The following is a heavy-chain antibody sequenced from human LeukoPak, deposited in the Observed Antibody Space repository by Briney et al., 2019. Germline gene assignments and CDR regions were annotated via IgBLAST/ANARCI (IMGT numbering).Heavy chain of an antibody. V-gene: IGHV3-9*01. D-gene: IGHD6-13*01. CDR1: GFTFDDYA. Sequence: GGSLRLSCAASGFTFDDYAMHWVRQAPGKGLEWVSGISWNSGSIGYADSVKGRFTISRDNAKNSLYVQMNSLRAEDTAVYYCARAYSSSWHYWYFDLWGRGTLVTVSS. CDR3: ARAYSSSWHYWYFDL. J-gene: IGHJ2*01. CDR2: ISWNSGSI.